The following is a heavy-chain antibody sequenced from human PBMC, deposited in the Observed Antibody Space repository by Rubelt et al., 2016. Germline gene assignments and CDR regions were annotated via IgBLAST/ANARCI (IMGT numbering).Heavy chain of an antibody. CDR1: GGTFSSYA. D-gene: IGHD4-17*01. Sequence: QVQLVQSGAEVKKPGASVKVSCKASGGTFSSYAISWVRQAPGQGLEWMGGIIPIFGTANDEEKFQGSVTITADKSTSTAYMELSSLRSEDTAVYYCAREFTTVTSHFDYWGQGTLVTVSS. CDR3: AREFTTVTSHFDY. V-gene: IGHV1-69*06. CDR2: IIPIFGTA. J-gene: IGHJ4*02.